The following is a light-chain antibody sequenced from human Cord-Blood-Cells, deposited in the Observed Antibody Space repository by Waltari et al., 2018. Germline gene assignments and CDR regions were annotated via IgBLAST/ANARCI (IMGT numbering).Light chain of an antibody. V-gene: IGLV2-11*01. CDR2: DVS. J-gene: IGLJ2*01. CDR1: SSDVGGYNY. CDR3: CSYAGSYTVV. Sequence: QSAMTQPRSVSGFPGQSVTISCPGTSSDVGGYNYVSWYQQHPGKAPKLMIYDVSKRPSGVPDRFSGSKSGNTASLTISGLQAEDEADYYCCSYAGSYTVVFGGGTKLTVL.